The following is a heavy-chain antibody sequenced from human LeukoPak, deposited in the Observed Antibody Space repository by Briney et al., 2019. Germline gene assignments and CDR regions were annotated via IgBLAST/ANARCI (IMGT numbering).Heavy chain of an antibody. V-gene: IGHV4-59*08. J-gene: IGHJ4*02. CDR3: ARQYTGIDY. Sequence: PSETLSLTCTVSGGSISSYYWSWIRQPPGKGLEWIGYIYYSGSTNYNPSLKSRVTISVDTSKNQFSLKLSSETAADTAVYYCARQYTGIDYWGQGTLVTVSS. CDR1: GGSISSYY. D-gene: IGHD5-18*01. CDR2: IYYSGST.